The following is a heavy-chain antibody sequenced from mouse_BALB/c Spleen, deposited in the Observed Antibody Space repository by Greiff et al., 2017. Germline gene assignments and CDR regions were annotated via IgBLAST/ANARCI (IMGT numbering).Heavy chain of an antibody. D-gene: IGHD2-14*01. V-gene: IGHV1-14*01. Sequence: EVQLHQSGPELVKPGASVKMSCKASGYTFTSYVMHWVKQKPGQGLEWIGYINPYNDGTKYNEKFKGKATLTSDKSSSTAYMELSSLTSEDSAVYYCARMRYDVGYAMDYWGQGTSVTVSS. CDR3: ARMRYDVGYAMDY. CDR1: GYTFTSYV. CDR2: INPYNDGT. J-gene: IGHJ4*01.